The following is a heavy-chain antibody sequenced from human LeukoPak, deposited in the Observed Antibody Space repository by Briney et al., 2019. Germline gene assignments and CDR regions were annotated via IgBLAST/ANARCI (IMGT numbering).Heavy chain of an antibody. CDR1: GFTFSIYS. CDR3: ARASYDSSGYTYFDY. CDR2: ISSSSSYI. Sequence: PGRSLRLSCAASGFTFSIYSMNWVRQAPGKGLEWVSSISSSSSYIYYADSVKGRFTISRDNAKNSLYLQMNSLRAEDTAVYYCARASYDSSGYTYFDYWGQGTLVTVSS. V-gene: IGHV3-21*01. J-gene: IGHJ4*02. D-gene: IGHD3-22*01.